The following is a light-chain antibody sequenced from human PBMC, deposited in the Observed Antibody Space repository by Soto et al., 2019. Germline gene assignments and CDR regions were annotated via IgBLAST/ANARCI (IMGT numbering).Light chain of an antibody. J-gene: IGKJ1*01. CDR3: QQYNTYWT. CDR2: DVS. Sequence: DIQMTQSPSVLSASVGDRVTITCRASQSVNSWLAWYQHKPGKAPELLIYDVSVSENGVPSRFSGSGSGTEFTPTLSSLQPDDFATYYCQQYNTYWTFGQGTKVDIK. V-gene: IGKV1-5*01. CDR1: QSVNSW.